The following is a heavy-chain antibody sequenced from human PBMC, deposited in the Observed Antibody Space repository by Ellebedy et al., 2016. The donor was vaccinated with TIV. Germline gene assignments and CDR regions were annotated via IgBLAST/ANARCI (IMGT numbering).Heavy chain of an antibody. CDR1: GGFISSYY. V-gene: IGHV4-59*08. Sequence: MPSETLSLTCTVSGGFISSYYWSWIRQLPGKGLEWIGYIYYSGSTNYNPSLKSRVTISVDTSKNQFSLKLSSVTAADTAVYYCARSITMVRGAYRRYDAFDIWGQGTMVTVSS. CDR3: ARSITMVRGAYRRYDAFDI. CDR2: IYYSGST. D-gene: IGHD3-10*01. J-gene: IGHJ3*02.